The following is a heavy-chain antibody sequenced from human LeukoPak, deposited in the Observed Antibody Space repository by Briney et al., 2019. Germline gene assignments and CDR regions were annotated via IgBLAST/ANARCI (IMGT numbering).Heavy chain of an antibody. V-gene: IGHV1-2*02. D-gene: IGHD3-10*01. CDR2: INPNSGGT. J-gene: IGHJ4*02. CDR3: ARDIGDYYGSGSYWLL. Sequence: ASVMVSCKASGYXFTGYYIHWVRQAPGQGLEWMGWINPNSGGTNYAQKFQGRVTMTRDTSISTAYMELSSLRSDDTAVYYCARDIGDYYGSGSYWLLWGQGTLVTVSS. CDR1: GYXFTGYY.